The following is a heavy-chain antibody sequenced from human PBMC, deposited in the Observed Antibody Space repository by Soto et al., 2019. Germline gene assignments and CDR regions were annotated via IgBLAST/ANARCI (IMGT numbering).Heavy chain of an antibody. V-gene: IGHV1-46*01. CDR2: INVYNGNT. Sequence: QVQLVQSGAEVKKPGALMTVSCTASGYTFTTYYIHWARQAPGEGLEWLGMINVYNGNTNYAREFRGRVAMTRDTSTSTVYMDLSGLRSEDTAVYYCAREPPGAEAGFDHWGQGTLVTVSA. D-gene: IGHD6-19*01. CDR3: AREPPGAEAGFDH. J-gene: IGHJ4*02. CDR1: GYTFTTYY.